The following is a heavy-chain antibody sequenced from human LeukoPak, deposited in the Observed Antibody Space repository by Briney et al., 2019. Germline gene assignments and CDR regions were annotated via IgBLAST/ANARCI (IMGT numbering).Heavy chain of an antibody. CDR2: SYSGGST. CDR1: GFTVSSNY. V-gene: IGHV3-66*01. Sequence: GGSLRLSCAASGFTVSSNYMSWVRQAPGKGLEWVSVSYSGGSTYYADSVKGRFTISRDNSKNTLYLQMDSLRAEDTAVYYCTRRVDATRWYDPWGQGTLVTVSS. D-gene: IGHD2-15*01. CDR3: TRRVDATRWYDP. J-gene: IGHJ5*02.